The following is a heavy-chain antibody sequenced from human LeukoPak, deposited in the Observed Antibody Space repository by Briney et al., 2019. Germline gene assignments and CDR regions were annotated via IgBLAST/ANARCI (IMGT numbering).Heavy chain of an antibody. CDR3: ARGLRDGYNYWPPFDY. CDR1: GFTFSSYG. CDR2: IWYDGSNK. Sequence: GRSLRLSCAASGFTFSSYGMHWVRQAPGKGLEWVAVIWYDGSNKYYADSVEGRFTISRDNSKNTLYLQMNSLRAEDTAVYYCARGLRDGYNYWPPFDYWGQGTLVTVSS. J-gene: IGHJ4*02. V-gene: IGHV3-33*01. D-gene: IGHD5-24*01.